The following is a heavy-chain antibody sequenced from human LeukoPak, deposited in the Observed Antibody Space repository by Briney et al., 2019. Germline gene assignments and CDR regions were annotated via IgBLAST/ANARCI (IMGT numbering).Heavy chain of an antibody. CDR2: IRGSGGGT. J-gene: IGHJ4*02. CDR3: AKAGLGVNGYFDY. CDR1: GFTFHRYA. D-gene: IGHD2-8*01. Sequence: AGSLPLPYADCGFTFHRYALWGLRQAPGKGLEWVSAIRGSGGGTYYADSVKGRFTISRDNSKNTLYLQMNSLRDEDTALYYCAKAGLGVNGYFDYWGQGALVTVSS. V-gene: IGHV3-23*01.